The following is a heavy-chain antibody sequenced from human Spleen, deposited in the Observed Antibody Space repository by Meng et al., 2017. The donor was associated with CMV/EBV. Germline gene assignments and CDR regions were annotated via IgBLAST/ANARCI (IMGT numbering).Heavy chain of an antibody. CDR3: AKDPWGGTMS. D-gene: IGHD3-10*02. Sequence: GGSLRLSCAATGIMFRNYAMSWVRQVPGKGLEWVAIISGSGTDTYYIDSVKGRVIISRDDSKTTLDHQMNSLRADDTAMYYCAKDPWGGTMSWGQGTLVTVSS. V-gene: IGHV3-23*01. J-gene: IGHJ5*02. CDR2: ISGSGTDT. CDR1: GIMFRNYA.